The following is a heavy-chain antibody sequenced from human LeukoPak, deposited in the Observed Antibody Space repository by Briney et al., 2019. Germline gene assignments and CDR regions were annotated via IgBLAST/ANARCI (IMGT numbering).Heavy chain of an antibody. J-gene: IGHJ4*02. D-gene: IGHD1-26*01. Sequence: GRSLGLSCAASGFTFSSYAMHWVRQAPGKGLEWVAVISYDGSNKYYADSVKGRFTISRDNSKNTLYLQMNSLRAEDTAVYYCARGRASTVGFYYFDYWGQGTLVTVSS. CDR2: ISYDGSNK. CDR1: GFTFSSYA. CDR3: ARGRASTVGFYYFDY. V-gene: IGHV3-30-3*01.